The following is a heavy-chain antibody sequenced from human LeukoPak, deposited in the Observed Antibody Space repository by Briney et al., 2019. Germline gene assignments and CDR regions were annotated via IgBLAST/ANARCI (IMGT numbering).Heavy chain of an antibody. Sequence: ASVTVSCTASGYTFTSYAMHWVRQAPGQRLEWMGWINAGNGNTKYSQKFQGRVTITRDTSASTAYMELSSLRSEDTAVYYCARAPSIAARPYYYYGMDVWGQGTTVTVSS. V-gene: IGHV1-3*01. CDR2: INAGNGNT. D-gene: IGHD6-6*01. CDR3: ARAPSIAARPYYYYGMDV. J-gene: IGHJ6*02. CDR1: GYTFTSYA.